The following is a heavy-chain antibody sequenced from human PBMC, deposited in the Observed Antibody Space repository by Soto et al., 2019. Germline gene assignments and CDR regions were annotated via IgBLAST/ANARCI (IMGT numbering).Heavy chain of an antibody. J-gene: IGHJ4*02. D-gene: IGHD3-9*01. Sequence: ESPKLACTASGYRFTKSLIGWVLQTSGKGLEWMGVIYPVDSNTKFSPSFQGQVTMSVDNSISTAYLQWISLKASDTAMYYCAREGYHFDGNAFGYWGQGTLVTVSS. CDR3: AREGYHFDGNAFGY. CDR2: IYPVDSNT. CDR1: GYRFTKSL. V-gene: IGHV5-51*01.